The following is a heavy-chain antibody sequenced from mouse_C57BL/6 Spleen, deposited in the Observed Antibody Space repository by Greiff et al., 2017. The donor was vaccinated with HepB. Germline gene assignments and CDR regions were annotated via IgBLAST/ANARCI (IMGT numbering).Heavy chain of an antibody. CDR3: ARNYGSSLWDY. CDR1: GFTFSDYG. J-gene: IGHJ4*01. Sequence: EVMLVESGGGLVKPGGSLKLSCAASGFTFSDYGMHWVRQAPEKGLEWVAYISSGSSTIYYADTVKGRFTISRDNAKNTLFLQMTSLRSEDTAMYYCARNYGSSLWDYWGQGTSVTVSS. D-gene: IGHD1-1*01. CDR2: ISSGSSTI. V-gene: IGHV5-17*01.